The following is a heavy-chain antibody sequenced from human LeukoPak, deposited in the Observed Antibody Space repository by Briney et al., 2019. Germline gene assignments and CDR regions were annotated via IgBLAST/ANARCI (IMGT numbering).Heavy chain of an antibody. Sequence: SETLSLTCTVSGYSISSGYYWSWIRQPPGKGLEWIGSIYHSGSTYYNPSLKSRVTISVDTSKNQFSLKLSSVTAADTAVYYCARDPEYSSGYYWGQGTLVTVSS. CDR3: ARDPEYSSGYY. V-gene: IGHV4-38-2*02. CDR1: GYSISSGYY. D-gene: IGHD6-19*01. J-gene: IGHJ4*02. CDR2: IYHSGST.